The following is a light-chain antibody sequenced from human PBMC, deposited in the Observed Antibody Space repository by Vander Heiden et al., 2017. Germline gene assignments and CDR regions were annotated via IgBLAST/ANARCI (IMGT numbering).Light chain of an antibody. Sequence: SYELTQPPSVSVPPGQTASINCSGDNLGDKYACWYQQKPGQAPVLVIYQDSKRPSGIPERFSGSNSGNPATLTISGTQAMDEADYYCQAGDSSTAWVFGGGTKLTAL. V-gene: IGLV3-1*01. CDR3: QAGDSSTAWV. CDR1: NLGDKY. CDR2: QDS. J-gene: IGLJ3*02.